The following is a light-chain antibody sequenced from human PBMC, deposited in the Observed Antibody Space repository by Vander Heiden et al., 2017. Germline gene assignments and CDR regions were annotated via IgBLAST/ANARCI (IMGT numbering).Light chain of an antibody. Sequence: TGDRVTITCRASQGISSYLAWYQQKPGKAPKLLIYAASTLQSGVTSWFSGSGSGTDFTLTICCLQSEEFATYYCQQYYSYPFTFGPGTKVDIK. CDR3: QQYYSYPFT. J-gene: IGKJ3*01. V-gene: IGKV1-8*01. CDR2: AAS. CDR1: QGISSY.